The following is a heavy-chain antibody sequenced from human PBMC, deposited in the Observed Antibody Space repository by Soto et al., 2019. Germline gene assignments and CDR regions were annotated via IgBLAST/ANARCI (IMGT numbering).Heavy chain of an antibody. CDR1: GGSISGSYYY. Sequence: PSETLSLTCAVSGGSISGSYYYWGWLRQSPGKGPEWIGEINHSGSTNYNPSLKSRVTISVDTSKNQFSLKLSSVTAADTAVYYCARGKARRTYVLSNYYYGMDVWGQGTTVTVSS. CDR2: INHSGST. V-gene: IGHV4-34*01. CDR3: ARGKARRTYVLSNYYYGMDV. J-gene: IGHJ6*02. D-gene: IGHD6-6*01.